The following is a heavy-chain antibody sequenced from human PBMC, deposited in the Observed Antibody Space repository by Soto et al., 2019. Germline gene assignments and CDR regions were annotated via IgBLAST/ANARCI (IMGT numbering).Heavy chain of an antibody. V-gene: IGHV1-46*01. J-gene: IGHJ3*02. D-gene: IGHD1-7*01. CDR3: ATDLELRHHDAFDI. CDR1: GYTFTSYY. Sequence: ASVKVSCKASGYTFTSYYMHWVRQAPGQGLEWMGIINPSGGNTNYAQKFQERVTITRDMSTSTAYMELSSLRSEDTAVYYCATDLELRHHDAFDIWGQGTMVTVSS. CDR2: INPSGGNT.